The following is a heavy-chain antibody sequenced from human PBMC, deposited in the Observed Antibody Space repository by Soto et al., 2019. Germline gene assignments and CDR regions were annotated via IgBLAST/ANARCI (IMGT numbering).Heavy chain of an antibody. CDR1: GASISSGGYY. Sequence: SDTLSLTCSVSGASISSGGYYWNWIRQHPGKGLEWIGYIYYSGTTYYNPSLKSRVTISVDTSKNQFSLKLSSVTAADTAVYYCAASCVGCGGFNYYGMDVWGQGTTVTVSS. V-gene: IGHV4-31*03. D-gene: IGHD2-21*01. CDR3: AASCVGCGGFNYYGMDV. J-gene: IGHJ6*02. CDR2: IYYSGTT.